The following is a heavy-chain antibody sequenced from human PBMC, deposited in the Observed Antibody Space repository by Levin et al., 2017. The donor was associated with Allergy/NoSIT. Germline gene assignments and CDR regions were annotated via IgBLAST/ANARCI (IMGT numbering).Heavy chain of an antibody. J-gene: IGHJ4*02. CDR3: ARGGCSSTSCLDN. D-gene: IGHD2-2*01. CDR1: GFTFSNYY. CDR2: VYSDGTIT. V-gene: IGHV3-74*01. Sequence: GESLRLSCAASGFTFSNYYMHWVRQAPGKGLEWVSRVYSDGTITDYADSVKGRFTISRDNARNTLYLQMNSLRAEDTAVYYCARGGCSSTSCLDNWGQGILVTVSS.